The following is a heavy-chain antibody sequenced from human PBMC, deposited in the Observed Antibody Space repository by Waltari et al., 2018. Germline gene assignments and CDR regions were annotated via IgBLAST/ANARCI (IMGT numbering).Heavy chain of an antibody. J-gene: IGHJ4*02. V-gene: IGHV4-34*01. CDR1: GGSFSGYY. CDR3: ARGSFRTGTTPFDY. CDR2: INHSGST. Sequence: QVQLQQWGAGLLKPSETLSLTCAVYGGSFSGYYWSWIRQPPGKGLEWIGEINHSGSTNYNPSLKSRVTISVDTSKNQFSLKLSSVTAEDTALYHCARGSFRTGTTPFDYWGQGTLVTVSS. D-gene: IGHD1-7*01.